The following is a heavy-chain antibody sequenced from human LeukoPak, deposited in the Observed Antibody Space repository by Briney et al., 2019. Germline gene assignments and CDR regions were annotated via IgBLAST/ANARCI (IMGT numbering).Heavy chain of an antibody. CDR2: IYTSGTT. V-gene: IGHV4-4*07. CDR1: GGSFTTYY. D-gene: IGHD3-10*01. Sequence: SETLSLTCTVSGGSFTTYYWSWIRQPAGKGLEWIGHIYTSGTTNYNPSLKSRVTMSIGTSKNQFSLKLSSITAADTAVYYCARDAMYYYGSRTYFFFEYWGQGTLVTVSS. J-gene: IGHJ4*02. CDR3: ARDAMYYYGSRTYFFFEY.